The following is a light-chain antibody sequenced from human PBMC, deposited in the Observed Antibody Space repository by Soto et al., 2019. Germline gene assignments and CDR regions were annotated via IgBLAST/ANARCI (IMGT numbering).Light chain of an antibody. CDR2: EVS. CDR1: SSDVGGYNY. Sequence: QSALTQPPSASGSPGQSVTISCTGTSSDVGGYNYVSWYQQHPGKAPKLMIYEVSKRPSGVPDRFSGSKSGNTASLTVSGLQAEDEDDYYCSSYAGSNNIVVFGGGTKVTVL. V-gene: IGLV2-8*01. J-gene: IGLJ2*01. CDR3: SSYAGSNNIVV.